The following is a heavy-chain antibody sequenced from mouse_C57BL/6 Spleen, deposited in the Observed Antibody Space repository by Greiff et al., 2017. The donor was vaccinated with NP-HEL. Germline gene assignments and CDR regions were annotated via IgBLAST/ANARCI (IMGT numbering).Heavy chain of an antibody. J-gene: IGHJ2*01. CDR3: ARSLYGSSLDY. Sequence: VKLMESGPELVKPGASVKISCKASGYAFSSSWMNWVKQRPGKGLEWIGRIYPGDGDTNYNGKFKGKATRTADKASSTAYMQLSSLTSEKAAVYFCARSLYGSSLDYWSQGTTLTVSS. CDR2: IYPGDGDT. V-gene: IGHV1-82*01. D-gene: IGHD1-1*01. CDR1: GYAFSSSW.